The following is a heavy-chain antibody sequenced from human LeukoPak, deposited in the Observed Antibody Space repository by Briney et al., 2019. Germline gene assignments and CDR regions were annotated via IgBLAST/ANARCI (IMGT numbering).Heavy chain of an antibody. CDR1: GFTFSGSA. D-gene: IGHD2/OR15-2a*01. V-gene: IGHV3-73*01. CDR3: TRHLSEGAIGDY. Sequence: GGSLRLSCAASGFTFSGSAVHWVRQASGKGLEWVGRIRSKANSYATAYAASVKGRFTISRDDSKNTAYLQMNSLKTEDTAVYYCTRHLSEGAIGDYWGQGTLVTVSS. J-gene: IGHJ4*02. CDR2: IRSKANSYAT.